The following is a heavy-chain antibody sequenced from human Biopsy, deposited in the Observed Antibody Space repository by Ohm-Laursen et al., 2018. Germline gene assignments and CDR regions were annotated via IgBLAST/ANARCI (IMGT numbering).Heavy chain of an antibody. Sequence: GSLRLSCSASGFTFSGFSMNWVRQAPGKGLEWVSSISASGNHIYYTDSVKGRFTVSKDNGKNSVYLQMNSLRVGDTAVYYCARDGEAKYCKHGVCPSGFWGQGTLVTVSS. V-gene: IGHV3-21*01. CDR1: GFTFSGFS. D-gene: IGHD2-8*01. CDR2: ISASGNHI. J-gene: IGHJ4*02. CDR3: ARDGEAKYCKHGVCPSGF.